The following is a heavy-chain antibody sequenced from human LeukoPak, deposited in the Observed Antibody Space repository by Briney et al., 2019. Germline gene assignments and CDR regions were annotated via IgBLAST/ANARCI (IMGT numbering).Heavy chain of an antibody. Sequence: ASVKVSCKASGYTFTSYNINWVRQAPGQGLEWMAWMHPNNGDTGYTQKFQDRVTVTSSTSISTAYMELRSLTSEDTAVYYCARELIVLEPAARRYNYYMDVWGIGTTVSVSS. J-gene: IGHJ6*03. D-gene: IGHD2-2*01. V-gene: IGHV1-8*03. CDR1: GYTFTSYN. CDR3: ARELIVLEPAARRYNYYMDV. CDR2: MHPNNGDT.